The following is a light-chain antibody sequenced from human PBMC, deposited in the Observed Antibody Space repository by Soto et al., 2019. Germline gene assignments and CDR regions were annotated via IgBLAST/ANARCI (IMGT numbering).Light chain of an antibody. CDR3: QSYDSSLSGFDVV. J-gene: IGLJ2*01. V-gene: IGLV1-40*01. CDR1: SSNIGAGYD. CDR2: GNS. Sequence: QPVLTQPPSVSGAPGQRVTISCTGSSSNIGAGYDVHWYQQLPGTAPKPLIYGNSNRPSGVPDRFSGSKSGTSASLAITGLQAEDEADYYCQSYDSSLSGFDVVFGGGTKLTVL.